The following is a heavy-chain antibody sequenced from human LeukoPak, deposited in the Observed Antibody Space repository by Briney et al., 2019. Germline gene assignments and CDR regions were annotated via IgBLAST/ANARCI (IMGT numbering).Heavy chain of an antibody. Sequence: GESLKISCKASGYNFTTYWIGWVRQMPGKGLEWMGILYPGESDTRYSPSFQGQVTISADKSISTAYLQWSSLKASDTAMYYCARQVDCGGDCYPSIDYWGQGTLVTVSS. V-gene: IGHV5-51*01. D-gene: IGHD2-21*02. CDR2: LYPGESDT. J-gene: IGHJ4*02. CDR1: GYNFTTYW. CDR3: ARQVDCGGDCYPSIDY.